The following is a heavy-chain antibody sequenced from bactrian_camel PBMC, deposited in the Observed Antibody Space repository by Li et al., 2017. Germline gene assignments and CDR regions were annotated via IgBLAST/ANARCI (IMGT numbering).Heavy chain of an antibody. Sequence: DVQLVESGGGSALAGGSVRLSCAASGYTFNTYSWFRRLPGQEREGVAAIDADGSTSYADSVKGRFTISRDNSKHTLYLQMNSLKPEDTAHTTARLIPFVAEMPLIQPVLSMPAREPR. D-gene: IGHD3*01. CDR2: IDADGST. V-gene: IGHV3S42*01. J-gene: IGHJ4*01. CDR1: GYTFNTY.